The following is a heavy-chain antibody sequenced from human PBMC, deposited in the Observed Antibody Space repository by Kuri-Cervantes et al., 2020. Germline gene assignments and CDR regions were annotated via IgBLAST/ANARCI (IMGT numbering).Heavy chain of an antibody. Sequence: SETLSLTCAVSGGSVSSINWWSWVRPPPGKGLEWIGEINHSGSTNYNPSLKSRVTISVDTSKNQFSLRLTSVTAADTAVYYCVRGRGYYASSGYPSWHFDLWGRGTLVTVSS. CDR3: VRGRGYYASSGYPSWHFDL. V-gene: IGHV4-4*02. CDR2: INHSGST. CDR1: GGSVSSINW. D-gene: IGHD3-22*01. J-gene: IGHJ2*01.